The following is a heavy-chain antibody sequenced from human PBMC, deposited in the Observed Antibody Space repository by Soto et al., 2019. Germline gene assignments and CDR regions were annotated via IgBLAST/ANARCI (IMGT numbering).Heavy chain of an antibody. V-gene: IGHV3-30*18. CDR3: AKDTLPFDY. CDR2: ISYDGSNK. D-gene: IGHD2-21*02. Sequence: GGSLRLSCAASGFTFNSYGMHWVRQAPGKGLEWVAVISYDGSNKYYADSVKGRFTISRDNSKNTLYLQMNSLRAEDTAVYYCAKDTLPFDYWGQGTLVTVS. J-gene: IGHJ4*02. CDR1: GFTFNSYG.